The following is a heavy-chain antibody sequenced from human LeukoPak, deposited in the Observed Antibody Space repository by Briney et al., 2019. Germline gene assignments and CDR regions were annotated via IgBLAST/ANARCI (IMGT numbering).Heavy chain of an antibody. CDR3: ARTYGDYARGRISYSMDV. J-gene: IGHJ6*03. V-gene: IGHV3-74*01. Sequence: GGSLRPSCAAAGFTFSSDWMHWVRQAPGKGLVWVSRMNSDGRSTSYGDSVKGRFTISTDNAKKTLYPRMNRVRAAGPSVYVIARTYGDYARGRISYSMDVWGKGTTGTVSS. D-gene: IGHD4-17*01. CDR2: MNSDGRST. CDR1: GFTFSSDW.